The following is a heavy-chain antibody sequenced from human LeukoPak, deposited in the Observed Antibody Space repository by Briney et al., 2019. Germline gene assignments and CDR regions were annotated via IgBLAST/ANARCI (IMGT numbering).Heavy chain of an antibody. D-gene: IGHD6-13*01. V-gene: IGHV3-30-3*01. CDR2: ISDDGSNV. Sequence: GGSLRFSCTASAFTFSSYVMHWVRQAPGKGLEWVAIISDDGSNVYYADSVTGRFTISRDNSKNTLYLLMNSLRIEDTGVYYCARVAVTAAAGTDWYFDLWGRGTLVTVSS. J-gene: IGHJ2*01. CDR3: ARVAVTAAAGTDWYFDL. CDR1: AFTFSSYV.